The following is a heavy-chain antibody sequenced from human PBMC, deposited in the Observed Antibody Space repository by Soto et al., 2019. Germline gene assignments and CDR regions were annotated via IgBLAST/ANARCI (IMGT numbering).Heavy chain of an antibody. Sequence: SETLSLTCAVSGGSISSYYWSWIRQPPGKGLEWIGYIYYSGSTNYNPSLKSRVTISVDTSKNQFSLKLSSVTAADTAVYYCARDGDLSSYYYYGMDVWGQGTTVTVSS. J-gene: IGHJ6*02. D-gene: IGHD7-27*01. CDR1: GGSISSYY. V-gene: IGHV4-59*01. CDR3: ARDGDLSSYYYYGMDV. CDR2: IYYSGST.